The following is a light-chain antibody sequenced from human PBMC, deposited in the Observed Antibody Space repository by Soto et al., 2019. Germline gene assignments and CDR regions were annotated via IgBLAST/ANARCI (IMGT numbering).Light chain of an antibody. CDR1: SSDVGSYNL. J-gene: IGLJ3*02. CDR3: FSYAGSSIWV. Sequence: QSALTQPASVSGSPGQSITISCTGTSSDVGSYNLVSWYQQHPGKAPKLMIYEGSKRPSGVSDRFFGSKSGSTASLTISGLQAEDEADYFCFSYAGSSIWVFGGGTKVTVL. V-gene: IGLV2-23*01. CDR2: EGS.